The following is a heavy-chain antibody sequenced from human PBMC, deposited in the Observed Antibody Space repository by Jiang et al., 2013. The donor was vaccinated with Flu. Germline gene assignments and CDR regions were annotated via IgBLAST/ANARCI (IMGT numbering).Heavy chain of an antibody. V-gene: IGHV4-38-2*01. D-gene: IGHD1-26*01. Sequence: LLKPSETLSLTCAVSGVSINSAYYWGWIRQPPGKGLEWIGTIYHSGSTHYNPTLKSRVTISLDTSKNQFSLKLTSVTAADTAVYYCARHLRRGPIKAPQWAYWGQGTLVSVSS. J-gene: IGHJ4*02. CDR3: ARHLRRGPIKAPQWAY. CDR2: IYHSGST. CDR1: GVSINSAYY.